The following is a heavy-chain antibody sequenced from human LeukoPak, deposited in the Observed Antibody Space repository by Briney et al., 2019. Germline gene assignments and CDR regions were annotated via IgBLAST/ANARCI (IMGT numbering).Heavy chain of an antibody. V-gene: IGHV1-46*01. Sequence: ASVKVSCKASGYTFTGYYMHWVRQAPGQGLEWMGIINPSGGSTSYAQKFQGRVTMTRDTSTSTVYMELSSLRSEDTAVYYCARDLGLYSGYDPFDYWGQGTLVTVSS. CDR1: GYTFTGYY. D-gene: IGHD5-12*01. J-gene: IGHJ4*02. CDR2: INPSGGST. CDR3: ARDLGLYSGYDPFDY.